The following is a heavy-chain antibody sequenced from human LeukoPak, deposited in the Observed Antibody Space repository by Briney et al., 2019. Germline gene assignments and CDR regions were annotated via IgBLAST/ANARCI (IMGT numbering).Heavy chain of an antibody. V-gene: IGHV3-7*01. CDR3: ASRLPRGSSFDY. D-gene: IGHD1-26*01. J-gene: IGHJ4*02. Sequence: GGSLRLSCAASGFSFSSYWMTWVRQAPGKALEWVANIKQDGSEKYYVDSVKGRFTISRDNAKNSLYLQMNSLRAEDTAMYYCASRLPRGSSFDYWGQGTLVTVSS. CDR2: IKQDGSEK. CDR1: GFSFSSYW.